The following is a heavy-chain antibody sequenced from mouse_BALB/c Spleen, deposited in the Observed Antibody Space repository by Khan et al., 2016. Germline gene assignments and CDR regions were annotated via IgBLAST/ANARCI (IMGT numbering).Heavy chain of an antibody. CDR3: ALLRLAY. J-gene: IGHJ3*01. CDR1: GYSITSDYA. Sequence: EVQLQESGPGLVKPSQSLSLTCTVTGYSITSDYAWNWIRQFPGNKLEWMGYIGYSGSTSYNPSLKSRISITRDSSKNKFFLQLNSVTPEDTATYYCALLRLAYWGQGTLVTVSA. V-gene: IGHV3-2*02. D-gene: IGHD1-2*01. CDR2: IGYSGST.